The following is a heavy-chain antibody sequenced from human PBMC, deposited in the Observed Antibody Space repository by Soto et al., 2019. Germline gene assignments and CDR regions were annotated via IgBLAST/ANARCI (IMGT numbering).Heavy chain of an antibody. CDR3: ARYITVVPTVIWDGMDV. J-gene: IGHJ6*02. Sequence: QVQLVQSGAEVKTPGASVKVSCKASGYTFASCGIAWVRQAPGEGLEWMGWISGYNGNTKYAQKFEGRVTMTTDTSTTTAYLELRGLRSDDTAVYYCARYITVVPTVIWDGMDVWGQGTTVTVSS. D-gene: IGHD2-2*02. CDR1: GYTFASCG. V-gene: IGHV1-18*01. CDR2: ISGYNGNT.